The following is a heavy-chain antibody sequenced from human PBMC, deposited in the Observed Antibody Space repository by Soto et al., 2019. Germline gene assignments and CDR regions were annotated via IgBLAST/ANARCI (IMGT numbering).Heavy chain of an antibody. D-gene: IGHD1-26*01. CDR1: GYSISSSNW. J-gene: IGHJ4*02. CDR2: IYYSGTT. CDR3: ARREIQGPIDY. V-gene: IGHV4-28*01. Sequence: SETLSVRCGVAGYSISSSNWWGWIRQPPGKGLEWIGYIYYSGTTYYNPSLKSRVTMSVDTSKNQFSLKLTSVTAVDTAVYYCARREIQGPIDYWGQETLVTVSS.